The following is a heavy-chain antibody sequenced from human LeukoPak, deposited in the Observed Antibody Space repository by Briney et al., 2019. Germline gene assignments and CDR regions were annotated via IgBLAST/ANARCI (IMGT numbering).Heavy chain of an antibody. D-gene: IGHD3-16*01. V-gene: IGHV3-30*03. J-gene: IGHJ4*02. CDR1: AFTFSSYG. CDR3: ARAYLIDY. Sequence: TGGSLRLSCAASAFTFSSYGMYWVRQAPGKGLEWVAVIPHDGSNKYYADSVKGRFTISRDNSKNTLYLQMNSLRAEDTAVYYCARAYLIDYWGQGTLVTVSS. CDR2: IPHDGSNK.